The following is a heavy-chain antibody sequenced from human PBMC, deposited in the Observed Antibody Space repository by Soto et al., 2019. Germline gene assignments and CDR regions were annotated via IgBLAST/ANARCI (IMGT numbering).Heavy chain of an antibody. Sequence: QVQLVESGGGVVQPGRSLRLSCAASGFIFRNFGMHWVRRAPGKVLDGVATISGDGNDKYYPAYMKVRFTISRDNFNITLELRLNSLRPDDTAVYHCLQGASTAQQPFDSWGQGDLVTVSS. D-gene: IGHD1-26*01. CDR2: ISGDGNDK. V-gene: IGHV3-30*03. CDR1: GFIFRNFG. J-gene: IGHJ4*02. CDR3: LQGASTAQQPFDS.